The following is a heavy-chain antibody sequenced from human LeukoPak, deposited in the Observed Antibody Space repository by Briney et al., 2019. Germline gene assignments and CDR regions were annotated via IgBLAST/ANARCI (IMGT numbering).Heavy chain of an antibody. V-gene: IGHV4-59*12. D-gene: IGHD3-16*01. Sequence: SETLSLTCTVSGGSISSYYWSWIRQPPGKGLEWIGYIYYSGSTYYNPSLKSRVTISVDTSKNQFSLKLSSVTAADTAVYYCARTGMITGDNWFDPWGQGTLVTVSS. CDR1: GGSISSYY. CDR2: IYYSGST. J-gene: IGHJ5*02. CDR3: ARTGMITGDNWFDP.